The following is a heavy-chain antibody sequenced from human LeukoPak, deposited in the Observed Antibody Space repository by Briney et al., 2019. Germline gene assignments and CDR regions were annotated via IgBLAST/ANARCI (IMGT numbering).Heavy chain of an antibody. CDR2: IIPIFGTA. CDR1: GGTFSSYA. V-gene: IGHV1-69*06. D-gene: IGHD6-19*01. CDR3: ARGSSGWWYYFDY. J-gene: IGHJ4*02. Sequence: GASVKVSCKASGGTFSSYAISWVRQAPGQGLEWMGGIIPIFGTANYAQKFQGRVTITADKSTSTAYMELSSLRSEGTAVYYCARGSSGWWYYFDYWGQGTLVTVSS.